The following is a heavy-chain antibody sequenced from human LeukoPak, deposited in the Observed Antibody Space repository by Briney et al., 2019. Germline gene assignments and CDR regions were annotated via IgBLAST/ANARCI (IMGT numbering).Heavy chain of an antibody. J-gene: IGHJ6*02. V-gene: IGHV1-8*01. CDR2: MNPNSGNT. Sequence: GASVKVSCKASGYTFTSYDINWVRQATGQGLEWMGWMNPNSGNTGYAQMFQGRVTMTRNTSISTAYMELSSLRSEDTAVYYCARGVVVSRWLTIFGVVSEAYGMDVWGQGTTVTVSS. CDR3: ARGVVVSRWLTIFGVVSEAYGMDV. CDR1: GYTFTSYD. D-gene: IGHD3-3*01.